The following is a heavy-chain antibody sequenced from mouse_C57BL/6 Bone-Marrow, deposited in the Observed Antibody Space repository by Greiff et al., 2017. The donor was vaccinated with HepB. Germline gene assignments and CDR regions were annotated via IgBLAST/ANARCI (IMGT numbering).Heavy chain of an antibody. Sequence: QVQLQQPGAELVMPGASVKLSCKASGYTFTSYWMHWVKQRPGQGLEWIGEIDPSDSYTNYNQKFKGKSTLTVDKSSSKAYMQLSSLTSEDSAVYYCARREFYAMDYWGQGTSVTVSS. CDR2: IDPSDSYT. J-gene: IGHJ4*01. CDR1: GYTFTSYW. CDR3: ARREFYAMDY. V-gene: IGHV1-69*01.